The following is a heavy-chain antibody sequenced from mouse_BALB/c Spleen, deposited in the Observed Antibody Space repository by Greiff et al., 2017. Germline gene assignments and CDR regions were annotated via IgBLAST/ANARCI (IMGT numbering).Heavy chain of an antibody. D-gene: IGHD2-14*01. CDR3: TRVYYRYDEGDRGDY. J-gene: IGHJ4*01. CDR1: GYTFTDYE. CDR2: IDPETGGT. Sequence: QAQLQQSGAELVRPGASVTLSCKASGYTFTDYEMHWVKQTPVHGLEWIGAIDPETGGTAYNQKFKGKATLTADKSSSTAYMELRSLTSEDSAVYYCTRVYYRYDEGDRGDYWGQGTSVTVSS. V-gene: IGHV1-15*01.